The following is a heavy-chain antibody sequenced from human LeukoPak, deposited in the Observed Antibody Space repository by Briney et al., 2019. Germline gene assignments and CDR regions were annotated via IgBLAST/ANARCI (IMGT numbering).Heavy chain of an antibody. V-gene: IGHV3-7*01. Sequence: GGSLRLSCVASGFSFNSYTMSWVRQAPGKGLEWVAKMKEDGSDMYYVDSVKGRFTICRDNAKNSLCLQMSSLRVEDTAVYYCARGGARYLDDWGQGTLVTVSS. J-gene: IGHJ4*02. D-gene: IGHD3-9*01. CDR2: MKEDGSDM. CDR3: ARGGARYLDD. CDR1: GFSFNSYT.